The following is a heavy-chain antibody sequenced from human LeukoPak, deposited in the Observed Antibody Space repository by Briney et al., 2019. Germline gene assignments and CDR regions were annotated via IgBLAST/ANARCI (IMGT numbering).Heavy chain of an antibody. Sequence: GGSLRLSCAASGFTFSNYGMHWVRQAPGKGLEWVAVISYDGSNKYYTDSVKGLFTISRDNSKNTLYLQMNSLRAEDTAVYYCAKDRTAGYDGLVDYWGQGTLVTVSS. D-gene: IGHD5-12*01. CDR2: ISYDGSNK. V-gene: IGHV3-30*18. CDR1: GFTFSNYG. CDR3: AKDRTAGYDGLVDY. J-gene: IGHJ4*02.